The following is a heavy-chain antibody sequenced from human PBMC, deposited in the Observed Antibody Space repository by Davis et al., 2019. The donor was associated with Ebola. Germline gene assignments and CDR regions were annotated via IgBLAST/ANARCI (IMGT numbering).Heavy chain of an antibody. CDR3: ATTPQYSSGQNKPFDY. D-gene: IGHD6-19*01. Sequence: GESLKISCAASGFTFSSYAMHWVRQAPGKGLEYVSAISSNGGSTYYANSVKGRFTISRDNSKNTLYLQMGSLRAEDMAVYYCATTPQYSSGQNKPFDYWGQGTLVTVSS. V-gene: IGHV3-64*01. CDR1: GFTFSSYA. CDR2: ISSNGGST. J-gene: IGHJ4*02.